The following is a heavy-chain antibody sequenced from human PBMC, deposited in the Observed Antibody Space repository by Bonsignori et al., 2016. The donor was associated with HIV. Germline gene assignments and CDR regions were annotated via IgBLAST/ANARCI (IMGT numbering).Heavy chain of an antibody. CDR3: AREVLRGYSVDRVDP. CDR2: IYYSGST. J-gene: IGHJ5*02. D-gene: IGHD3-22*01. Sequence: SETLSLTCTVSGGSISSSSYYWGWIRQPPGKGLEWIGSIYYSGSTYYNPSLKSRVTISVDTSKNQFSLKLSSVTAADTAVYYCAREVLRGYSVDRVDPWGQGTLVTVSS. V-gene: IGHV4-39*07. CDR1: GGSISSSSYY.